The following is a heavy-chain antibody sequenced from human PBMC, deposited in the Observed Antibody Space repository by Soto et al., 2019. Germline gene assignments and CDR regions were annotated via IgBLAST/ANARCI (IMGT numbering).Heavy chain of an antibody. CDR3: ARAFYDFWSGYYFHY. J-gene: IGHJ4*02. CDR2: IYYSGST. D-gene: IGHD3-3*01. CDR1: GGSISSGDYY. Sequence: SETLSLTCTVSGGSISSGDYYWSWIRQPPGKGLEWIGYIYYSGSTNYNPSLKSRVTISVDTSKNQFSLKLSSVTAADTAVYYCARAFYDFWSGYYFHYWGQGTLVTVSS. V-gene: IGHV4-30-4*01.